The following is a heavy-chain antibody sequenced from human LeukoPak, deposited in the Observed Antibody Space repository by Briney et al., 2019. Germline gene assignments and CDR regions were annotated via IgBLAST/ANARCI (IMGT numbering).Heavy chain of an antibody. V-gene: IGHV1-24*01. CDR3: ATEYVVVVAATDDDAFDI. CDR1: GYTLTELS. CDR2: FDPEVGET. D-gene: IGHD2-15*01. Sequence: ASVKVSCKVSGYTLTELSMHWVRQAPGKGLEWMGGFDPEVGETNYAQKFQGRVTMTEDTSTDTAYMELSRLRSEDTAVYYCATEYVVVVAATDDDAFDIWGQGTMVTVSS. J-gene: IGHJ3*02.